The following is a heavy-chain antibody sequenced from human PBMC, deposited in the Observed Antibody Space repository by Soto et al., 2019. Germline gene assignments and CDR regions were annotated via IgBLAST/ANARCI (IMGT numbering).Heavy chain of an antibody. J-gene: IGHJ6*02. Sequence: QVHLVESGGGGVQPGRSKRLSCVVSGFTFNDYAIHWVRQAPGKGLEWVAVISFDGNNKFYADSVKGRFTISRDRSKTTAYLQMNNLRAEDTAVYYCARDHWDCSGGVCNPHQLNFFAMDVWGQWTTVTVAS. D-gene: IGHD2-8*02. V-gene: IGHV3-30*03. CDR1: GFTFNDYA. CDR2: ISFDGNNK. CDR3: ARDHWDCSGGVCNPHQLNFFAMDV.